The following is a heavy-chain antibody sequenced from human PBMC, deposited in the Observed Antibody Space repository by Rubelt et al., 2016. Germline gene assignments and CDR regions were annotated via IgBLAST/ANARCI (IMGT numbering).Heavy chain of an antibody. V-gene: IGHV5-51*01. D-gene: IGHD3-10*01. Sequence: EVQLVQSGAEVKKPGESLKISCKGSGYSFTSYWIGWVRQMPGKGLEWMGIIYPGDSDTRYSPSFQGQVTISADKSISTAYLQGSSLKASDTAMYYWARHPDKGSYYPYYFDYWGQGTLVTVSS. CDR3: ARHPDKGSYYPYYFDY. J-gene: IGHJ4*02. CDR2: IYPGDSDT. CDR1: GYSFTSYW.